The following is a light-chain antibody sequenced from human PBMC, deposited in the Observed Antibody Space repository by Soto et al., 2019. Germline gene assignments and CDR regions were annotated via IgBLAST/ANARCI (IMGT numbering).Light chain of an antibody. CDR3: QQYNSYPYT. V-gene: IGKV1-5*03. CDR1: QSISTF. CDR2: YAS. J-gene: IGKJ2*01. Sequence: DILMTQSPSALSASVGDRVTITCRASQSISTFLAWYQQKPGKAPNLLIYYASNLQSGVPSRFGGSGSGTEFSLTISTLQPDDFATYYCQQYNSYPYTFGQGTKLESK.